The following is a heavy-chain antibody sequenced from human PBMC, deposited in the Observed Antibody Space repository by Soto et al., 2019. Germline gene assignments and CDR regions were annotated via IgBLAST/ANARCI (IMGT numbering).Heavy chain of an antibody. CDR1: GGSISSYY. CDR3: ARVGPWIHHFDY. D-gene: IGHD5-18*01. CDR2: IYYSGST. Sequence: SETLSLTCTVSGGSISSYYWSWIRQPPGKGLEWIGYIYYSGSTNYNPSLKSRVTISVDTSKNQFSLKLSSVTAADTAVYYCARVGPWIHHFDYWGQGTLVTVSS. V-gene: IGHV4-59*12. J-gene: IGHJ4*02.